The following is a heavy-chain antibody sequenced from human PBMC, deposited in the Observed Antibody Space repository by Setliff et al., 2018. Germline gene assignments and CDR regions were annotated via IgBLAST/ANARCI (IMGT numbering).Heavy chain of an antibody. V-gene: IGHV4-4*08. J-gene: IGHJ6*03. CDR3: ARDHAPVPTARQVYYSLDV. CDR2: VYTTLST. D-gene: IGHD2-2*01. Sequence: KPSETLSLTCSVSGASISNYYWSWIRQSPGKGLEWIGYVYTTLSTNYNPSLKSRVTMSVDTSKNQFSLRLSSVTAADTAVYYCARDHAPVPTARQVYYSLDVWGKGTTVTVS. CDR1: GASISNYY.